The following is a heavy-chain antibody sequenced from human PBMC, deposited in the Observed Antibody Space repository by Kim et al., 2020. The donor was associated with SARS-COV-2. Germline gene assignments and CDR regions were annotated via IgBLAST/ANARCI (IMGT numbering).Heavy chain of an antibody. D-gene: IGHD3-22*01. CDR3: ARDLGLGTMIVVATYFDY. CDR2: ISAYNGNT. V-gene: IGHV1-18*01. Sequence: ASVKVSCKASGYTFTSYGISWVRQAPGQGREWMGWISAYNGNTNYAQKLQGRVTMTTDTSTSTAYMELRSLRSDDTAVYYCARDLGLGTMIVVATYFDYWGQGTLVTVSS. J-gene: IGHJ4*01. CDR1: GYTFTSYG.